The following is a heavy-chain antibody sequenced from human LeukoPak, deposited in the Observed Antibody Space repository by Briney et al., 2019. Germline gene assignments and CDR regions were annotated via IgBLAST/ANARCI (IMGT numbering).Heavy chain of an antibody. D-gene: IGHD6-19*01. CDR1: GFTFSSYS. Sequence: PGGSLRLSCAASGFTFSSYSMNWVRQAPGKGLEWVSSISSNSTYIYYADSVKGRFTISRDNAKNSLYLQMHSLRAEDTAVYYCVREEGWGAVAGSLYWGQGTLVTVSS. CDR3: VREEGWGAVAGSLY. CDR2: ISSNSTYI. V-gene: IGHV3-21*01. J-gene: IGHJ4*02.